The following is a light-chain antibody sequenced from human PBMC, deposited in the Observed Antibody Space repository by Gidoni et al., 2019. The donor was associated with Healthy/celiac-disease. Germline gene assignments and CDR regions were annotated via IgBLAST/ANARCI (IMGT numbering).Light chain of an antibody. CDR3: AAWDDSLSAYYV. CDR2: SNN. CDR1: SSNIGSNY. Sequence: QSVLTQPPSASGTPGPRVTISCSGSSSNIGSNYVYWYQQLPGTAPKLLIYSNNQRPSGVPDRFSGSKSGTSASRAISGLRSEDEADYYCAAWDDSLSAYYVFGTGTKVTVL. V-gene: IGLV1-47*02. J-gene: IGLJ1*01.